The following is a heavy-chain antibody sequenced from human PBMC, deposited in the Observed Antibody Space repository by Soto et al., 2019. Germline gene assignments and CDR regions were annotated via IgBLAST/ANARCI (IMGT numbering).Heavy chain of an antibody. J-gene: IGHJ4*02. CDR3: AKDMGEGRPINSRPYYFDY. D-gene: IGHD5-18*01. CDR2: ISWNSGSI. V-gene: IGHV3-9*01. Sequence: GGSLRLSCAASGFTFDDYAMHWVRQAPGKGLEWVSGISWNSGSIGYADSVKGRFTISRDNAKNSLYLQMNSLRAEDTALYYCAKDMGEGRPINSRPYYFDYWGQGTLVTVSS. CDR1: GFTFDDYA.